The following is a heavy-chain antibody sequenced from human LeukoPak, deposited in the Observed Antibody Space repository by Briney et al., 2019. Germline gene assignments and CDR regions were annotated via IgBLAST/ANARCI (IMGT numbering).Heavy chain of an antibody. J-gene: IGHJ5*02. CDR1: GFTVSSDY. Sequence: GRSLRLSCAASGFTVSSDYMNWVRQAPGKGLEWVSIIYSGGYTEYEDSVKGRFAISRDDSKNTVFLQMNSLRVEDAAVYYCARGKIGFDPWGQGTLVTVSS. CDR3: ARGKIGFDP. CDR2: IYSGGYT. D-gene: IGHD2/OR15-2a*01. V-gene: IGHV3-66*01.